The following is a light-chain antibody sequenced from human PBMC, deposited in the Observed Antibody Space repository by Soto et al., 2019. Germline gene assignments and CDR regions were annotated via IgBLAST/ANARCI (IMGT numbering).Light chain of an antibody. CDR3: QHRSGWPPWT. Sequence: EIVLTQSPATLSLSPGERATLSCRASQSVSTYLAWYQQKPGQAPRLPIYDVSDRATGIPARFSGSGSGTNFTLTISGLEPEDFAVYYCQHRSGWPPWTFGQGTKVQI. CDR2: DVS. J-gene: IGKJ1*01. V-gene: IGKV3-11*01. CDR1: QSVSTY.